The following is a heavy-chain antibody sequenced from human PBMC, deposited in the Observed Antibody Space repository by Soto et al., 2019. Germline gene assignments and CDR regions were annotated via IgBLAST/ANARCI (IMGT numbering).Heavy chain of an antibody. CDR1: SASLSSSTYY. J-gene: IGHJ4*02. Sequence: QLQLQESGPGLVKPSETLSLTCSVSSASLSSSTYYWSWIRQPPGRGPEWIGSIYYSGNTYYKPSLKSRVSISIDTSRNQFSLQLTSVTAADTGVYSCASSSPFQYWGPGILVTVSS. CDR3: ASSSPFQY. D-gene: IGHD6-6*01. V-gene: IGHV4-39*01. CDR2: IYYSGNT.